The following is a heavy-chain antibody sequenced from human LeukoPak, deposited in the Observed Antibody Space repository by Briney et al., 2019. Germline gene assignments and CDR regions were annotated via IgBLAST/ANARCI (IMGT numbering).Heavy chain of an antibody. V-gene: IGHV3-30-3*01. CDR1: GFSFSSYA. D-gene: IGHD3-10*02. CDR2: ISYDGSNK. CDR3: AREELLCLDP. Sequence: GSLRLSCAASGFSFSSYAMHWVRQAPGKGLEWVAVISYDGSNKYYADSVKGRFTISRDNSKNTLYLQMNSLRAEDTAVYYCAREELLCLDPWGQGTLVTVSS. J-gene: IGHJ5*02.